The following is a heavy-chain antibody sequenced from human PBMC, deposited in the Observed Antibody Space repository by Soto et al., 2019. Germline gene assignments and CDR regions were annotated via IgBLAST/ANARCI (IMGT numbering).Heavy chain of an antibody. CDR3: AKDPLNSYYYDSSGYAPFGY. D-gene: IGHD3-22*01. Sequence: EVQLLESGGGLVQPGGSLRLSCAASGFTFSSYAMSWVRQAPGKGLEWVSAISGSGGSTYYADSVKGRFTISRDNSKNTLYLPMISLRAEDTAVYYCAKDPLNSYYYDSSGYAPFGYWGQGTLVTVSS. CDR1: GFTFSSYA. CDR2: ISGSGGST. J-gene: IGHJ4*02. V-gene: IGHV3-23*01.